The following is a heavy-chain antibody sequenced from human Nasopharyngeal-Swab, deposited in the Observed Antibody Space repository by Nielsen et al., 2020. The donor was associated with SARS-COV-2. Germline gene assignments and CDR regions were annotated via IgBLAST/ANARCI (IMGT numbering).Heavy chain of an antibody. CDR3: TTDFYFDY. V-gene: IGHV3-73*01. CDR1: GFIFSASA. J-gene: IGHJ4*02. Sequence: GESLKISCAASGFIFSASAIHWVRQASEKGLEWVARIGDKDHNYATTYGASVQGRFTISRDDSKNKPLLQMDSLKTEDTALYYCTTDFYFDYWGQGTLVTVSS. CDR2: IGDKDHNYAT.